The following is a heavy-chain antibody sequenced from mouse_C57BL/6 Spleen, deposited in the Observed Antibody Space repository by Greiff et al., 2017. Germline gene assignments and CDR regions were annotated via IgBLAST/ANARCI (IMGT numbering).Heavy chain of an antibody. CDR3: VRLVGWYFDV. V-gene: IGHV10-1*01. CDR2: IRSKSNNYAT. J-gene: IGHJ1*03. CDR1: GFSFNTYA. Sequence: GGGLVQPKGSLKLSCAASGFSFNTYAMNWVRQAPGKGLEWVARIRSKSNNYATYYADSVKDRFTISRDDSESMLYLQMNNLKTEDTAMYYCVRLVGWYFDVWGTGTTVTVSS.